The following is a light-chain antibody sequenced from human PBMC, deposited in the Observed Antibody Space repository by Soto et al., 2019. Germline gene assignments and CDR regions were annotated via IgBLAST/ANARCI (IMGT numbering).Light chain of an antibody. Sequence: DFQMTQSPSSLSASVGDRVTITRRASQHIARYLNWYQQKPGKAPKFLIYAASTLQSGVPSRFSGSGSGTEFTLTIDSLQPEDFATYFCQQSFSAPWTFGQGAKVEVK. J-gene: IGKJ1*01. CDR3: QQSFSAPWT. V-gene: IGKV1-39*01. CDR2: AAS. CDR1: QHIARY.